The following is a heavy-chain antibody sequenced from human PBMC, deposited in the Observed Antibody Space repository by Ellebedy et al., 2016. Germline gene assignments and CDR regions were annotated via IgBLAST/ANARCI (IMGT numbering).Heavy chain of an antibody. D-gene: IGHD4-17*01. CDR2: ISYDGSNK. J-gene: IGHJ6*02. Sequence: GESLKISXAASGFTFSSYGMHWVRQAPGKGLEWVAVISYDGSNKYYADSVEGRFTISRDNSKNTLYLQMNSLRAEDTAVYYCAKDRTVTTRWSVYYYYGMDVWGQGTTVTVSS. V-gene: IGHV3-30*18. CDR3: AKDRTVTTRWSVYYYYGMDV. CDR1: GFTFSSYG.